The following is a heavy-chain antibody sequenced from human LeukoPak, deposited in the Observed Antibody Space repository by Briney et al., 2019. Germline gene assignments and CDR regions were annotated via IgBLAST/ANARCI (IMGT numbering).Heavy chain of an antibody. CDR2: ISGSGGST. V-gene: IGHV3-23*01. CDR1: DVSISRYF. J-gene: IGHJ4*02. CDR3: AKDRRAGSYDY. D-gene: IGHD3-10*01. Sequence: ETLSLTCTVSDVSISRYFWSWVRQAPGKGLEWVSAISGSGGSTYYADSVKGRFTISRDNSKNTLYLQMNSLRAEDTAVYYCAKDRRAGSYDYWGQGTLVTVSS.